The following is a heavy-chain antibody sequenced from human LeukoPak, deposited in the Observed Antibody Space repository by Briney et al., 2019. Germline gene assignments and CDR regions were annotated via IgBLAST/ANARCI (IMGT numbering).Heavy chain of an antibody. V-gene: IGHV4-39*07. J-gene: IGHJ5*02. CDR2: INHSGST. CDR1: GGSISSSSYY. Sequence: NPSETLSLTCTVSGGSISSSSYYWSWIRQPPGKGLEWIGEINHSGSTNYNPSLKSRVTITVDTSKKQFSLKLSSVTAADTAVYYCASGAAAGIWGGWFDPWGQGTLVTVSS. CDR3: ASGAAAGIWGGWFDP. D-gene: IGHD6-13*01.